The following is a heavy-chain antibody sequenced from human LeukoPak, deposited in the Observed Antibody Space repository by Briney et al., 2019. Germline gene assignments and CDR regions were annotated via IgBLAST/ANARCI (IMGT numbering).Heavy chain of an antibody. V-gene: IGHV1-2*02. D-gene: IGHD6-13*01. Sequence: ASVKVSCKASGYTFTGYYMHWVRQAPGQGLEWMGWINPNSGGTNYAQKFQGRVTMTRDTSTSTVYMELSSLRSEDTAVYYCARAGSGTAGFDYWGQGTLVTVSS. CDR2: INPNSGGT. J-gene: IGHJ4*02. CDR3: ARAGSGTAGFDY. CDR1: GYTFTGYY.